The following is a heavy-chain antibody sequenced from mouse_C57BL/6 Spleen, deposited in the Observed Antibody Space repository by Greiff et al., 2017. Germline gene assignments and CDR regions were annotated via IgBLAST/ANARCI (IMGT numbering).Heavy chain of an antibody. CDR2: ISAGGSYT. V-gene: IGHV5-4*01. Sequence: EVQLVESGGGLVKPGGSLKLSCAASGFTFSSYAMSWVRQTPEKRLEWVATISAGGSYTYYPDNVKGRFTISRDNAKNNLYLQMSHLKSEDTAMYYCARDLLWYFDYWGQGTTLTVSS. D-gene: IGHD2-1*01. J-gene: IGHJ2*01. CDR1: GFTFSSYA. CDR3: ARDLLWYFDY.